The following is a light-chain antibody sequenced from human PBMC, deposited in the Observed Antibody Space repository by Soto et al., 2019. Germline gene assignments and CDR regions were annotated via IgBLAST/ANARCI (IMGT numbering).Light chain of an antibody. CDR1: SSDVGYYNY. V-gene: IGLV2-11*01. J-gene: IGLJ3*02. Sequence: QSALTQPHSVSGSPGQSVTISCTGTSSDVGYYNYVSWYQQHPGKAPKLMIYDVTKRPSGVPDRFSGSKSGNTASLTISGLQAEDEADYYCCSYAGTSWVFGGGTKLTVL. CDR2: DVT. CDR3: CSYAGTSWV.